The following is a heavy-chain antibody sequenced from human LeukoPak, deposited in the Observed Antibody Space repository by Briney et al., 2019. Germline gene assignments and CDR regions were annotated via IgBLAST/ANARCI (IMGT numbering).Heavy chain of an antibody. V-gene: IGHV4-38-2*01. CDR3: ARLSSPWMGTARYYFDY. CDR2: IYHSGST. D-gene: IGHD7-27*01. J-gene: IGHJ4*02. Sequence: SETLSLTCAVSGYSISSGYYWGWIRQPPGKGLEWIGSIYHSGSTYYNPSLKSRVTISVDTSKNQFSLKLSSVTVADTAVYYCARLSSPWMGTARYYFDYWGQGTLVTVSS. CDR1: GYSISSGYY.